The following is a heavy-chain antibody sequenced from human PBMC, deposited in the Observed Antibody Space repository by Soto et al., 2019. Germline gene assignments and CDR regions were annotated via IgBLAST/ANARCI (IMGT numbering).Heavy chain of an antibody. D-gene: IGHD3-16*01. CDR1: GGSIRRRGYY. CDR2: VYYSGIT. CDR3: AGSGARGGDGFAP. J-gene: IGHJ5*02. Sequence: QVQLQESGPGLVKPSQTLSLTCTVSGGSIRRRGYYWSWIRHHPGEGLEWIGFVYYSGITDYNPSLKSRVTISAATSKNNFPLKRTSVTAADTAVFFCAGSGARGGDGFAPGGQGPLAPVSP. V-gene: IGHV4-31*03.